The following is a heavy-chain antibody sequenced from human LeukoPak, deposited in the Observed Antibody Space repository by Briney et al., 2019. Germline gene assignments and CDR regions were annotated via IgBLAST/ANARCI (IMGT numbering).Heavy chain of an antibody. CDR3: AGERGEEYSSGWYKRNYFDN. CDR2: GDYSGGT. CDR1: GDSFSSVTDY. V-gene: IGHV4-39*07. Sequence: SQTLSLTCTVSGDSFSSVTDYWAWIRQPPGKGLEWIASGDYSGGTYYNPSLESRVAISADMSKNQFSLKLTSVTGADTAVYYCAGERGEEYSSGWYKRNYFDNWGQGIRVTVSS. J-gene: IGHJ4*02. D-gene: IGHD6-19*01.